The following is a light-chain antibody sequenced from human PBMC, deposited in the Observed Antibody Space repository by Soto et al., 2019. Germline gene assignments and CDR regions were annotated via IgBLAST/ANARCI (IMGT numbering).Light chain of an antibody. CDR2: WAS. CDR1: QSILYSSNNKNY. Sequence: DIVMTQSPDSLAVSLGESATINCKSSQSILYSSNNKNYLAWYQQRPGQPPKLLIYWASIRESGVPDRFSGSGSGTDFTLTISSLQAEDVAVYYCQQYYSTLWTFGQGTKVDI. CDR3: QQYYSTLWT. J-gene: IGKJ1*01. V-gene: IGKV4-1*01.